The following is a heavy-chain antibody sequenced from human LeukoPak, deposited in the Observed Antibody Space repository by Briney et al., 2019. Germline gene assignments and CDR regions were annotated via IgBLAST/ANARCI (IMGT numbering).Heavy chain of an antibody. D-gene: IGHD2-2*01. J-gene: IGHJ4*02. Sequence: SETLSLTCTVSGGSISSGGYYWRWIRQHPGKGLEWIGYIYYSGSTYYNPSLKSRVTISVDTSKNQFSLKLSSVTAADTAVYYCARADCSSTSCLFDYWGQGTLVTVSS. CDR3: ARADCSSTSCLFDY. CDR1: GGSISSGGYY. V-gene: IGHV4-31*03. CDR2: IYYSGST.